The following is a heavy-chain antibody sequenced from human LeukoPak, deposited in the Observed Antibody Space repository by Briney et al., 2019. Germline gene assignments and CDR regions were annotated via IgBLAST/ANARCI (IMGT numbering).Heavy chain of an antibody. CDR2: IYYSGST. D-gene: IGHD3-10*01. Sequence: SETLSLTCTVSGGSISDYYWNWIRQPPGKGLEWIGYIYYSGSTNYNPSLKSRVTISVDTSKNQLSLKLSSVTAADTAVYYCARADGSSGSYFYGMDVWGQGTTVTVSS. J-gene: IGHJ6*02. CDR3: ARADGSSGSYFYGMDV. V-gene: IGHV4-59*01. CDR1: GGSISDYY.